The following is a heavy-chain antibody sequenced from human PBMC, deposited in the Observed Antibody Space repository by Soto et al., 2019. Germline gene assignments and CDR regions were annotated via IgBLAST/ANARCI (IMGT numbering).Heavy chain of an antibody. V-gene: IGHV3-33*01. CDR2: IWYDGSNK. D-gene: IGHD3-22*01. CDR1: GFTFSSYV. J-gene: IGHJ4*02. Sequence: GGSLRLSCAASGFTFSSYVMHWVLQAPGKGLEWVAVIWYDGSNKYYADSVKGRFTISRDNSKNTLYLQMNSLRAEDTAVYYCARDYDSSGYPRYYFDYWGQGTLVTVSS. CDR3: ARDYDSSGYPRYYFDY.